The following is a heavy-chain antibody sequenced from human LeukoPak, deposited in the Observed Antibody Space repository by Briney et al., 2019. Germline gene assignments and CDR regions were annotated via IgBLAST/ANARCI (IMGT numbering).Heavy chain of an antibody. J-gene: IGHJ4*02. CDR2: IYYSGST. D-gene: IGHD3-3*01. Sequence: PSETLSLTCTVSGGSISSSSYYWGWIRQPPGKGLEWIGSIYYSGSTYYNPSLKSRVTISVDTSKNQFSLKLSSVTAADTAVYYCARQTPIRFLEWLFGYYFDYWGQGTLVTVSS. CDR1: GGSISSSSYY. V-gene: IGHV4-39*01. CDR3: ARQTPIRFLEWLFGYYFDY.